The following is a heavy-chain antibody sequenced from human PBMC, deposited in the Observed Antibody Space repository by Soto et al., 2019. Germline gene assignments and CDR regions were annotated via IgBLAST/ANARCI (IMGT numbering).Heavy chain of an antibody. V-gene: IGHV3-48*01. D-gene: IGHD6-25*01. CDR1: GFTFSSYS. J-gene: IGHJ4*02. CDR2: ISSISTTM. Sequence: PGGSLRLSCAASGFTFSSYSMNWVRQAPGKGLEWVSYISSISTTMYYADSVKGRFTISRDNAKNSLYLQMNSLRAEDTAVYYCARDYSSVWYFDYWGQGTLVTVSS. CDR3: ARDYSSVWYFDY.